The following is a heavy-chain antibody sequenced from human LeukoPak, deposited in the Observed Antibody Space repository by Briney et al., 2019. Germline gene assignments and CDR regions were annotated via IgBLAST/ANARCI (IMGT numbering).Heavy chain of an antibody. CDR1: GFTFSSYA. Sequence: PGGSLRLSCAASGFTFSSYAMSWVRQAPGKGLEWVSAISGSGGSTYYADSVKGRFTISRDNSKNTLYLQMNSLRAEDTAVYYCAKDPDPCYYDSSGYDFDYWGQGTLVTVSS. J-gene: IGHJ4*02. D-gene: IGHD3-22*01. CDR2: ISGSGGST. V-gene: IGHV3-23*01. CDR3: AKDPDPCYYDSSGYDFDY.